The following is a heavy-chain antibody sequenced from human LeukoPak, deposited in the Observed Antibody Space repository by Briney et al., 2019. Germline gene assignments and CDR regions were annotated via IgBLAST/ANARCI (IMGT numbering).Heavy chain of an antibody. D-gene: IGHD5-18*01. CDR3: AKGKLTAMVRSFDY. CDR1: GFTFSDYY. Sequence: GGSLRLSCAASGFTFSDYYMSWIRQAPGKGLEWVLYISSSGTTINYADSVKGRFTISRDNAKNSLYLQMNSLRAEDTAVYYCAKGKLTAMVRSFDYWGQGTLVTVSS. V-gene: IGHV3-11*01. CDR2: ISSSGTTI. J-gene: IGHJ4*02.